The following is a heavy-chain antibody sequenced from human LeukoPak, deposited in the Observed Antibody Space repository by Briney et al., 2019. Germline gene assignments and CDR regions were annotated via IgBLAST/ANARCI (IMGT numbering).Heavy chain of an antibody. D-gene: IGHD2-2*01. Sequence: ASVXXSCKXSXXTXXSXDINXVRQATGQGLEWMGWMNPNSGNTGYAQKFQGRVTMTRNTSISTAYMELSSLRSEDTAVYYCARAPLFCSSTSCYASFDYWGQGTLVTVSS. J-gene: IGHJ4*02. V-gene: IGHV1-8*01. CDR2: MNPNSGNT. CDR1: XXTXXSXD. CDR3: ARAPLFCSSTSCYASFDY.